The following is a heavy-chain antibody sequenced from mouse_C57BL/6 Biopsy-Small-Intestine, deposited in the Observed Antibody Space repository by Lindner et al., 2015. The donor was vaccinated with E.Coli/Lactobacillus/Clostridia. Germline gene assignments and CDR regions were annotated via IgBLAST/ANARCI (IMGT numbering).Heavy chain of an antibody. Sequence: VQLQESGAELVRPGASVTLSCKASGYTFTDYEMHWVKQTPVHGLEWIGAIDPETGGTAYNQKFKGKAILTADKSSSTAFMELRSLTSEDSAVYFCARGDSLDYWGQGTTLTVSS. CDR3: ARGDSLDY. CDR1: GYTFTDYE. V-gene: IGHV1-15*01. J-gene: IGHJ2*01. D-gene: IGHD3-3*01. CDR2: IDPETGGT.